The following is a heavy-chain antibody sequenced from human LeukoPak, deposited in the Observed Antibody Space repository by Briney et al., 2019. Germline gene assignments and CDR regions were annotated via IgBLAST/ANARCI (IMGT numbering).Heavy chain of an antibody. Sequence: PSETLSLTCIVSGGSISSYYWSWIRQPPGKGLEWIGYIYYSGSTNYNPSLKSRVTISIDTSKNQFSLKLSSVTAADTAVYYCARGTGDRYYYYYMDVWGKGTTVIVSS. CDR1: GGSISSYY. CDR2: IYYSGST. V-gene: IGHV4-59*01. CDR3: ARGTGDRYYYYYMDV. J-gene: IGHJ6*03. D-gene: IGHD7-27*01.